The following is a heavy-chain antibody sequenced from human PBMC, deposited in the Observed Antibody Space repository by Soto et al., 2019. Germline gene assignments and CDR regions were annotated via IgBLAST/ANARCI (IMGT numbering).Heavy chain of an antibody. V-gene: IGHV3-23*01. D-gene: IGHD3-3*01. J-gene: IGHJ4*02. CDR1: GFTFSSYA. CDR2: ISGGGSST. CDR3: AKVYPPTFGVLFHYFDF. Sequence: GGSLRLSCAASGFTFSSYAMSWVRQAPGKGLEWVSAISGGGSSTYYADSVKGRFTISRDNSKNTLYLQVNSLRAEDTALYYCAKVYPPTFGVLFHYFDFWGQGTLVTVSS.